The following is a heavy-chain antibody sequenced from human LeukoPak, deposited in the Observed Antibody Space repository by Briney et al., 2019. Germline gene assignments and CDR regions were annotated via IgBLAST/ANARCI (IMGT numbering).Heavy chain of an antibody. D-gene: IGHD3-10*01. CDR1: GFTFSSYS. V-gene: IGHV3-21*04. Sequence: GPSLRPSCAASGFTFSSYSMNWVRQAPGKGLEWVSSISSSSSYTYYADSVKGRFTISRDNAKNSLYLQMNSLRAEDTAVYYCARAPITMVRGTGGFDYWGQGTLVTVSS. J-gene: IGHJ4*02. CDR2: ISSSSSYT. CDR3: ARAPITMVRGTGGFDY.